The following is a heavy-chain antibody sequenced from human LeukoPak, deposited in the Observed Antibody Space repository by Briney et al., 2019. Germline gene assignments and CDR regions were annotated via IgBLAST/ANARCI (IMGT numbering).Heavy chain of an antibody. Sequence: SGTLSLTCAVSGGSISSSNWWSWVRQPPGKGLEWIGEIYHSGSTNYNPSLKSRVAISVDKSKNQFSLKLSSVTAADTAVYYCARASGGYVAAFDIWGQGTMVTVSS. CDR2: IYHSGST. J-gene: IGHJ3*02. CDR3: ARASGGYVAAFDI. D-gene: IGHD5-12*01. V-gene: IGHV4-4*02. CDR1: GGSISSSNW.